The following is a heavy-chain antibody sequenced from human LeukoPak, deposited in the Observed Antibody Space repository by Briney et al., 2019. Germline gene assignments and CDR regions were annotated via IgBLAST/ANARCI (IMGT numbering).Heavy chain of an antibody. D-gene: IGHD4-17*01. CDR1: GGTFSSYA. CDR2: IIPIFGTA. Sequence: SVKVSCKASGGTFSSYAISWVRQAPGQGLEWMGGIIPIFGTANYAQKFQGRVTITADESTSTAYMELSSLRSEDTAVYYCARADYGDDNWFDPWGQGTLVAVSS. V-gene: IGHV1-69*13. CDR3: ARADYGDDNWFDP. J-gene: IGHJ5*02.